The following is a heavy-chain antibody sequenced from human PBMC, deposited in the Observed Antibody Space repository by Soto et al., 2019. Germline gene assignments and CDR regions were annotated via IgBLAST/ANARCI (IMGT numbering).Heavy chain of an antibody. Sequence: SETLSLTCTVSGGSISNYYWSWIRQSPGKGLEWIGYIHHSGSTNHNPSLKSRGAISVDTSKNQFSLKLTSVTAADTAVYYCARDLHDGTGWTFGYWGQGTLVNVSS. D-gene: IGHD3-22*01. CDR1: GGSISNYY. CDR2: IHHSGST. CDR3: ARDLHDGTGWTFGY. V-gene: IGHV4-59*01. J-gene: IGHJ4*02.